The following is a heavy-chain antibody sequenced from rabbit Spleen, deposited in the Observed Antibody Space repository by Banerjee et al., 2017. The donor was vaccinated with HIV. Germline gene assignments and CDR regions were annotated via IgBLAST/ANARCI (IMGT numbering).Heavy chain of an antibody. D-gene: IGHD4-1*01. CDR3: ARETSSGWGIVSFYFSL. Sequence: QSLEESGGDLVKPGASLTLTCTASGFSFSSKYYICWARQAPGKGLEWIACIDSGSSGDTYYASWAKGRFTISKTSSTTVTLQMTSLTAADTATYFCARETSSGWGIVSFYFSLWGPGTLVPVS. V-gene: IGHV1S40*01. J-gene: IGHJ4*01. CDR1: GFSFSSKYY. CDR2: IDSGSSGDT.